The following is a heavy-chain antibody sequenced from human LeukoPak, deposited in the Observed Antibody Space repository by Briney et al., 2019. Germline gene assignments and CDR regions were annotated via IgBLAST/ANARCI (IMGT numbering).Heavy chain of an antibody. D-gene: IGHD6-13*01. V-gene: IGHV6-1*01. CDR2: TYYRSKWYY. Sequence: SQTLSLTCAISGDSVSSNSAAWNWIRQSPSRGLEWLGRTYYRSKWYYDYAGSVKSRITITPDTSKNQFSLQLNSVTPEDTAVYYCARETAATGIAYSYWGQGTLVTVSS. J-gene: IGHJ4*02. CDR1: GDSVSSNSAA. CDR3: ARETAATGIAYSY.